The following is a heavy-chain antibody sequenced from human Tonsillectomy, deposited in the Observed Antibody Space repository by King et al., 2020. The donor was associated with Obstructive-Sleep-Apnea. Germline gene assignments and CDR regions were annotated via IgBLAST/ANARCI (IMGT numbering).Heavy chain of an antibody. Sequence: VQLVESGGGLVQPGGSLRLSCAASGFTFSSYAISWFRQAPGKGLEWVSAIGGSGSSTYYADSVKGRFTISRDNSKNTLYLQMNSLRAEDTALYYCAKEQSTVGGNGTFDIWGQGTMVTVSS. CDR3: AKEQSTVGGNGTFDI. CDR1: GFTFSSYA. CDR2: IGGSGSST. D-gene: IGHD6-19*01. V-gene: IGHV3-23*04. J-gene: IGHJ3*02.